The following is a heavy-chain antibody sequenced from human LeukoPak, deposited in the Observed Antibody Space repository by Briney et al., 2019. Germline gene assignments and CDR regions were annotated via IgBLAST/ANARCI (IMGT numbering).Heavy chain of an antibody. CDR1: GFTFSDYY. D-gene: IGHD3-10*01. J-gene: IGHJ4*02. Sequence: GGSLRLSCAASGFTFSDYYMSWIRQAPGKGLEWVSYISSSSSYTNYADSVKGRFTISRDNAKNSLYLQMNSLRAEDTAVYYCARDWNIWFGELLVDYWGQGTLVTVSS. V-gene: IGHV3-11*06. CDR3: ARDWNIWFGELLVDY. CDR2: ISSSSSYT.